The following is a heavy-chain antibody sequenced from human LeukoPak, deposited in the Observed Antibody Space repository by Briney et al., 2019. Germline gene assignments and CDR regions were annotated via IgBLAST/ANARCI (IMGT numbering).Heavy chain of an antibody. J-gene: IGHJ4*02. D-gene: IGHD2-21*02. CDR3: AKPPLDCGGDCYDVFDY. Sequence: PGGSLRLSCAASGFTFSSYAMSWVRQAPGKGLEWVSAISGSGGSTYYADSVKGRFTISRDNSKNTLYPQMNSLRAEDTAVYYCAKPPLDCGGDCYDVFDYWGQGTLVTVSS. CDR1: GFTFSSYA. CDR2: ISGSGGST. V-gene: IGHV3-23*01.